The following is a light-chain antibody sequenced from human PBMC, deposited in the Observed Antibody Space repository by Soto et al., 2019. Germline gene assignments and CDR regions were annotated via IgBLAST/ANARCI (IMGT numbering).Light chain of an antibody. CDR1: SSDDGSYNL. Sequence: QSALTQPASVSGSPGQSITISCTGTSSDDGSYNLVSWYQQYPGKAPKLMIFEDDERPSGVSNRFSGSKSGNTASLTISGLQAEDEADYYCYSYAGRSTSVLGGGTQLTVL. CDR2: EDD. J-gene: IGLJ2*01. V-gene: IGLV2-23*01. CDR3: YSYAGRSTSV.